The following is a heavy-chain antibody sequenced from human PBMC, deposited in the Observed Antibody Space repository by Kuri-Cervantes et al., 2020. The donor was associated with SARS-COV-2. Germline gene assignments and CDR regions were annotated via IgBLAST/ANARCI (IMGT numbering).Heavy chain of an antibody. CDR1: GYTFTSYY. CDR2: INPSGGST. V-gene: IGHV1-46*01. J-gene: IGHJ3*02. Sequence: ASVKVSCKASGYTFTSYYMHWVRQAPGQGLEWMGIINPSGGSTSYAQKFQGRVTMTRDTSISTAYMELSRLRSDDTAVYYCARDRTDDSSPPDAFDIWGQGTMVTVSS. D-gene: IGHD3-22*01. CDR3: ARDRTDDSSPPDAFDI.